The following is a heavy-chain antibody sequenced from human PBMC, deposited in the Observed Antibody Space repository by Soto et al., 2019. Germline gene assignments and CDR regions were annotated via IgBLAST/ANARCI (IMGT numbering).Heavy chain of an antibody. V-gene: IGHV5-51*01. J-gene: IGHJ6*02. D-gene: IGHD6-6*01. CDR3: ARREYSSSIGYYYGMDV. Sequence: GESLKISCKGSGYSFTSYWIGWVRQMPGKGLEWMGITYPGDSDTRYSPSFQGQVTISADKSISTAYLQWSSLKASDTAMYYCARREYSSSIGYYYGMDVWGQGTTVTVS. CDR1: GYSFTSYW. CDR2: TYPGDSDT.